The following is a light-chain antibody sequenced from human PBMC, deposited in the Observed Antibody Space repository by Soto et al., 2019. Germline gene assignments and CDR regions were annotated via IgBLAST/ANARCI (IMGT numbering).Light chain of an antibody. CDR1: SSNIGAGYD. Sequence: QSVLTQPPSVSGAPGQRVTISCTGSSSNIGAGYDVHWYQQLPGTAPKLLIYGNSNRPSGVPDRFSGSKSGTSASLAITGLQAEDEADYYCKSYDSSVRVSVFGGGTKLTVL. CDR2: GNS. J-gene: IGLJ2*01. CDR3: KSYDSSVRVSV. V-gene: IGLV1-40*01.